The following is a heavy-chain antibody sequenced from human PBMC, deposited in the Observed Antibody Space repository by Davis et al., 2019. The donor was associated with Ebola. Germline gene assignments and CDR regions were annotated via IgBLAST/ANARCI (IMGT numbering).Heavy chain of an antibody. CDR1: GFTFRTYW. J-gene: IGHJ4*02. V-gene: IGHV3-7*01. Sequence: GESLKISCAASGFTFRTYWMSWVRQAPGKGLEWVANIKSDGSHIYYVDSVKGRFTISRDNAKNTLYLQMNSLKSEDTAVYFCARDSSLQQDFEYWGQGTLVTVSS. CDR2: IKSDGSHI. D-gene: IGHD6-13*01. CDR3: ARDSSLQQDFEY.